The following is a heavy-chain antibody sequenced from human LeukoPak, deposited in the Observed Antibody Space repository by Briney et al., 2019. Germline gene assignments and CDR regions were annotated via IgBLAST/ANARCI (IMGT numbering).Heavy chain of an antibody. CDR2: ISWNSGSI. D-gene: IGHD3-22*01. CDR3: AKARYYYDSSGYDAFDI. J-gene: IGHJ3*02. CDR1: GFTFDDYA. Sequence: GRSLRLSCAASGFTFDDYAMHWVRHAPGKGLEWVSGISWNSGSIGYADSVKGRFTISRDNAKNSLYLQMNSLRAEDTALYYCAKARYYYDSSGYDAFDIWGQGTMVTVSS. V-gene: IGHV3-9*01.